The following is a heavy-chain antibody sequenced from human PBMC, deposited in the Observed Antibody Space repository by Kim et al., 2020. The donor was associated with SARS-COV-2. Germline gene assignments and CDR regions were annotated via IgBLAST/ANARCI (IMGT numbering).Heavy chain of an antibody. CDR3: AKDGCRVVVAATCGMDV. CDR2: ISGSGGST. CDR1: GFTFSSYA. J-gene: IGHJ6*02. D-gene: IGHD2-15*01. V-gene: IGHV3-23*01. Sequence: GGSLRLSCAASGFTFSSYAMSWVRQAPGKGLEWVSAISGSGGSTYYADSVKGRFTIYRDNSKNTLYLQMNSLRAEDTAVYYCAKDGCRVVVAATCGMDVWGQGTTVTVSS.